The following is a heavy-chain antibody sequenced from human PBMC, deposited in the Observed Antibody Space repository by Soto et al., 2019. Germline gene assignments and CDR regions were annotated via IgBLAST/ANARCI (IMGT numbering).Heavy chain of an antibody. CDR3: ARDGPLGWLADPKHFYYFDY. J-gene: IGHJ4*02. V-gene: IGHV3-21*01. CDR1: GFTFSSYS. CDR2: ISSSSYI. D-gene: IGHD3-9*01. Sequence: GGSLRLSFAASGFTFSSYSMNWVRQAPGKGLEWVSSISSSSYIYYADSVKGRFTISRDNAKNSLYLQMNSLRAEDTAVYYCARDGPLGWLADPKHFYYFDYWGQGTLVTVSS.